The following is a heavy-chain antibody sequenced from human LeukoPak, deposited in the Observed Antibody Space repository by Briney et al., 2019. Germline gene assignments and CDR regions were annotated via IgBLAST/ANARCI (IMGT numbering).Heavy chain of an antibody. CDR2: IYYSGST. V-gene: IGHV4-31*03. CDR1: GGSISSSNYY. Sequence: PSETLSLTCTVSGGSISSSNYYWGWIRQHPRKGLEWIGYIYYSGSTYYNPSLKSRVTISVDTSKDQFSLKLSSVTAADTAVYYCAREGYGDYVDSAFDIWGQGTMVTVSS. D-gene: IGHD4-17*01. CDR3: AREGYGDYVDSAFDI. J-gene: IGHJ3*02.